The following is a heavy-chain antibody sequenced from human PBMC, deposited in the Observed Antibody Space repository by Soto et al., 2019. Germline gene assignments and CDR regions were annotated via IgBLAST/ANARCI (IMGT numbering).Heavy chain of an antibody. Sequence: PGESLKISCKTSGYNFAGYWIGWVRQMPGKGLEWLGIIFPGDSDTKYSLSFQGQVIISADKSIRTAYLQWSSLKASDTAIYYCARQSGMDVWGQGTTVTVSS. D-gene: IGHD5-12*01. CDR2: IFPGDSDT. V-gene: IGHV5-51*01. CDR3: ARQSGMDV. J-gene: IGHJ6*02. CDR1: GYNFAGYW.